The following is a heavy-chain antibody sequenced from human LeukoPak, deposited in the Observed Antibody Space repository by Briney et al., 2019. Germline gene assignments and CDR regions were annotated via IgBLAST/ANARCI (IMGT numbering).Heavy chain of an antibody. V-gene: IGHV3-21*06. CDR1: GFSFSSDS. J-gene: IGHJ4*02. D-gene: IGHD6-13*01. Sequence: GGSLRLSCVGSGFSFSSDSMDWVRQAPGKGLEWVSSISSSTNYIYYADSVKGRFTISRDNAKNSLYLQMNSLRVEDTAVYYCAKDNIAAPSAYFDYWGQGTLVTVSS. CDR3: AKDNIAAPSAYFDY. CDR2: ISSSTNYI.